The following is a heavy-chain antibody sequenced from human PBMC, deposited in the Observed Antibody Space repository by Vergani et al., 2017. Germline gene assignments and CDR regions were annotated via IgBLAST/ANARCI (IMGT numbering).Heavy chain of an antibody. CDR1: GYSFTSDW. V-gene: IGHV3-15*01. CDR3: TTDPRYCGEGSCCWLRDHHYYGMDV. Sequence: EVQLVQSGAEVKKPGESLRISCKGSGYSFTSDWISWLRQMPGKGLEWVGRIKSTFDRGTTDYAAAVKGRFTISRDDSKNTLFLQMNGLKTEDIGVYYCTTDPRYCGEGSCCWLRDHHYYGMDVWGKGTTVTVSS. J-gene: IGHJ6*04. D-gene: IGHD2-21*01. CDR2: IKSTFDRGTT.